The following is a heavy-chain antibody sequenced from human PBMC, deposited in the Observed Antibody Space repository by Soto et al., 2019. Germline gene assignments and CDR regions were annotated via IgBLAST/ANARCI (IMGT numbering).Heavy chain of an antibody. V-gene: IGHV3-30-3*01. J-gene: IGHJ4*02. CDR1: GFTFSSYA. D-gene: IGHD5-12*01. Sequence: QVQLVESGGGVVQPGRSLRLSCAASGFTFSSYAMHWVRQAPGKGLEWVAVISYDGSNKYYADSVKGRFTISRDNSKNTLYLQMNSLRAEDTAVYYCARDEREMATINPAFDYWGQGTLVTVSS. CDR3: ARDEREMATINPAFDY. CDR2: ISYDGSNK.